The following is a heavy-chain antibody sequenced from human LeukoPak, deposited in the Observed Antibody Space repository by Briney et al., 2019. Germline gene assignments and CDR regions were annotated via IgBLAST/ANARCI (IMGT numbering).Heavy chain of an antibody. CDR2: FDPEDGET. V-gene: IGHV1-24*01. Sequence: ASVKVSCKVSGYTLTELSMHWVRQAPGKGLEWMGGFDPEDGETIYAQKFQGRVTMTEDTSTDTAYMELSSLRSEDTAVYYCATFPDFWSGNDAFDIWGQGTMVTVSS. CDR1: GYTLTELS. D-gene: IGHD3-3*01. CDR3: ATFPDFWSGNDAFDI. J-gene: IGHJ3*02.